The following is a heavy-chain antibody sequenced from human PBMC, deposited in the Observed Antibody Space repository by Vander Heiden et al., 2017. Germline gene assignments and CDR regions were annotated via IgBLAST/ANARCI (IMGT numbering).Heavy chain of an antibody. CDR1: GFTFDDYA. V-gene: IGHV3-9*01. CDR2: ISWNSGSI. CDR3: AKDKYSWSYPAAFDI. Sequence: EVQLVESGGGLVQPGRSLRLSCAASGFTFDDYAMHWVRQAPGKGLEWVSGISWNSGSIGYADSVKGRFTISRDNAKNSLYMQMNSLRAEDTALYYCAKDKYSWSYPAAFDIWGQGTMVTVSS. J-gene: IGHJ3*02. D-gene: IGHD1-26*01.